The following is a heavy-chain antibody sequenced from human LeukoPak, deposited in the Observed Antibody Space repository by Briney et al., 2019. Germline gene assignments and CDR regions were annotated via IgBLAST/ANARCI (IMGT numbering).Heavy chain of an antibody. CDR1: GDSFSSYH. D-gene: IGHD3-16*01. Sequence: PSEALSLTCTVSVSGDSFSSYHWSWLRQPPGKGLEWIGYISSSGSTSCNLSLKSRVTISVDTPKNQFSLKLSSVTAADTAVYYCARVGRGDHTWGSYYCDHWGQGTLVSVSS. CDR2: ISSSGST. CDR3: ARVGRGDHTWGSYYCDH. J-gene: IGHJ4*02. V-gene: IGHV4-59*01.